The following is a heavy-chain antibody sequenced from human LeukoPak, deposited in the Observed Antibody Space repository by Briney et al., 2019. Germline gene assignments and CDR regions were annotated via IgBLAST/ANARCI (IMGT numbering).Heavy chain of an antibody. Sequence: SETLSLTCTVSGGSISSSSYYWGWIRQPPGKGLEWIGSIYYTGSTYYNPSLKSRVTISVDTSKNQFSLKLSSVTAADTAVYYCASVDIVVVVAATPGSRDWFDPWGQGTLVTVSS. D-gene: IGHD2-15*01. J-gene: IGHJ5*02. CDR2: IYYTGST. CDR1: GGSISSSSYY. V-gene: IGHV4-39*01. CDR3: ASVDIVVVVAATPGSRDWFDP.